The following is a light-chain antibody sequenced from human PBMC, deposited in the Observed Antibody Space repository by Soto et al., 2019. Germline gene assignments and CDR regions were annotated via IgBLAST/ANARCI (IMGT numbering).Light chain of an antibody. CDR3: HQYNNWPYT. CDR2: GAS. J-gene: IGKJ2*01. Sequence: EIVMTQSPATLSVSPGERATLSYRASQSVSSNLAWYQQKPGQAPRLLIYGASTRATGIPARFTGSGSGTEFTLTISSLQSEDFAVYYCHQYNNWPYTFGQGTALEIK. CDR1: QSVSSN. V-gene: IGKV3-15*01.